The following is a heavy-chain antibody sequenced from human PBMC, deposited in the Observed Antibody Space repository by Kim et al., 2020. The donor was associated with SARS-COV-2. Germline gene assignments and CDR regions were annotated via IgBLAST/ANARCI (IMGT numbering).Heavy chain of an antibody. Sequence: GGSLRLSCAASGFTFSSYGMHWVRQAPGKGLEWVAVISYDGSNKYYADSVKGRFTISRDNSKNTLYLQMNSLGAEDTAVYYCAKLRYFDWSPIDYWGQGTLVTVSS. J-gene: IGHJ4*02. CDR3: AKLRYFDWSPIDY. CDR2: ISYDGSNK. V-gene: IGHV3-30*18. D-gene: IGHD3-9*01. CDR1: GFTFSSYG.